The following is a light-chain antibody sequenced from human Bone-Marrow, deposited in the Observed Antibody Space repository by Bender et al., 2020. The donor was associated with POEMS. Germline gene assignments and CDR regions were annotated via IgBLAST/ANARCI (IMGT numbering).Light chain of an antibody. CDR2: EVS. CDR1: TTDLDNYNL. CDR3: CSYAGDSTFHVM. Sequence: QSALTQPASVSGSPGQSITISCTGTTTDLDNYNLVSWYQHHPGKAPQLIIYEVSGRPSGVSNRFSGSASGNTASLTISGLQAEDEADYYCCSYAGDSTFHVMFGGGTKLTVL. J-gene: IGLJ3*02. V-gene: IGLV2-23*02.